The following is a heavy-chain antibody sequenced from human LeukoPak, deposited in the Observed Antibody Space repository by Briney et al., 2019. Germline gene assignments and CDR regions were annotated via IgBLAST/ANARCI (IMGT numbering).Heavy chain of an antibody. Sequence: PGGSLRLSCAASGFTFSSYAMSWVRQAPGKGLEWVSAISGSGGSTYYADSVKGRFTISRDNAKNSLYLQMNSLRAEDTAVYYCARDLAILGFAGIEYYMDVWGTGTTVTVSS. D-gene: IGHD2-21*01. V-gene: IGHV3-23*01. CDR2: ISGSGGST. J-gene: IGHJ6*03. CDR3: ARDLAILGFAGIEYYMDV. CDR1: GFTFSSYA.